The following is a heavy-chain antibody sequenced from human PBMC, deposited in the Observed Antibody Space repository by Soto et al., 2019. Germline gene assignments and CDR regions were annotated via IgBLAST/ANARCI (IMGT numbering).Heavy chain of an antibody. CDR3: ARGGIVVVVAATENWFDP. J-gene: IGHJ5*02. CDR2: IIPIFGTA. V-gene: IGHV1-69*12. D-gene: IGHD2-15*01. Sequence: QVQLVQSGAEVKKPGSSVKVSCKASGGTFSSYAISWVRQAPGQGLEWMGGIIPIFGTANYAQKFQGRVTITADESTSTAYMELSSLRSEATAVYYCARGGIVVVVAATENWFDPWGQGTLVTVSS. CDR1: GGTFSSYA.